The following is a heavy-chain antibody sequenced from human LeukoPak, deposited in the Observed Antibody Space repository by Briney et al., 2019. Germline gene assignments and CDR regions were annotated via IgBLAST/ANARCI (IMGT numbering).Heavy chain of an antibody. CDR2: ICSRSSYI. Sequence: GGALRHSRAASGCTFSSYRRNRVRQAPAKGVEGVSSICSRSSYIYYAHSLKGRVTLSTDNAKNSLYMQMNSLRAEDTALYITSKAILTGYPIGYFDYWGQGTLVTVSS. J-gene: IGHJ4*02. CDR1: GCTFSSYR. D-gene: IGHD3-9*01. CDR3: SKAILTGYPIGYFDY. V-gene: IGHV3-21*04.